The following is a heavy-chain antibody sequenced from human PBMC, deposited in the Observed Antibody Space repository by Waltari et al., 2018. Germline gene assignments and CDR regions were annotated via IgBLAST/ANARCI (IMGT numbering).Heavy chain of an antibody. Sequence: EVQLLESGGGLEQPGGSLRLSCVASGFTFSSYDMSWVRQAPGKGLEWCSGAGASGGNTYYADSVKGRFTISRDDSKNTLYLQMNSLRVEDTAVYYCAKGPATRTNWFDPWGQGTLVTVSS. J-gene: IGHJ5*02. D-gene: IGHD1-26*01. V-gene: IGHV3-23*01. CDR1: GFTFSSYD. CDR3: AKGPATRTNWFDP. CDR2: AGASGGNT.